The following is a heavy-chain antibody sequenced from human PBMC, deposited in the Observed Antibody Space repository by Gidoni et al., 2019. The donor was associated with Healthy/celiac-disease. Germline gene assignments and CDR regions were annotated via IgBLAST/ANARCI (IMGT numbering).Heavy chain of an antibody. V-gene: IGHV3-49*03. J-gene: IGHJ4*02. CDR1: GFTFGDYA. D-gene: IGHD2-2*01. CDR3: TRVIVVPAARPDY. Sequence: VQLVESGGGLVQPGRSLRLSCTASGFTFGDYAMSWFRQAPGKGLEWVGFIRSKAYGGTTEYAASVKGRFTISRDDSKSIAYLQMNSLKTEDTAVYYCTRVIVVPAARPDYWGQGTLVTVSS. CDR2: IRSKAYGGTT.